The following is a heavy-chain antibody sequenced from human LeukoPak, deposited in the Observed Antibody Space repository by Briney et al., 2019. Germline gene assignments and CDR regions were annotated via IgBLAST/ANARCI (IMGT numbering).Heavy chain of an antibody. CDR1: GGSISSYY. D-gene: IGHD6-19*01. CDR3: ARDDSVVGTAYDY. V-gene: IGHV4-59*12. CDR2: IYYSGST. J-gene: IGHJ4*02. Sequence: SETLSLTCTVSGGSISSYYWNWIRQPPGKGLEWIGYIYYSGSTNYNPSLKSRITISVDTSKNHFSLKLNSVTAADTAVYYCARDDSVVGTAYDYWGQGTLVTVSS.